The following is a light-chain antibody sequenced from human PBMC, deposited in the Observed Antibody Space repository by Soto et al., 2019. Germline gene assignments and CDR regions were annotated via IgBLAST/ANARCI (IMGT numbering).Light chain of an antibody. Sequence: EIVLTQSPATLSLSPGEGATLSCRASQGINTYLGWYQQRPGQAPRLLISDASKRATGIPARFSGSGSGTDFTLTISSRGTEDFAVYYCQQRSNWPPTFGQGTRLEI. CDR3: QQRSNWPPT. CDR2: DAS. CDR1: QGINTY. J-gene: IGKJ5*01. V-gene: IGKV3-11*01.